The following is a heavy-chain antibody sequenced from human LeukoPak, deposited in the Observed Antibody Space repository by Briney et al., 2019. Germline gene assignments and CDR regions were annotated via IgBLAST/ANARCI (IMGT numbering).Heavy chain of an antibody. CDR1: GYTFTTSD. D-gene: IGHD3-10*01. CDR2: MNPNSGNA. V-gene: IGHV1-8*01. J-gene: IGHJ3*02. CDR3: ARGSSRSFDI. Sequence: ASVKVSCKASGYTFTTSDINWVRQAPGQGLQWMGWMNPNSGNAVYAQKFQGRVTMTRSTSMNTAYMELSSLRSEDTAVYYCARGSSRSFDIWGLGTMVTVSS.